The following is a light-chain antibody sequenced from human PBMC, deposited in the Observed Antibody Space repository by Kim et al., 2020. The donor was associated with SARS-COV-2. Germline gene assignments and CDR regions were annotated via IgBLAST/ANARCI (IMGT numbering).Light chain of an antibody. J-gene: IGKJ1*01. Sequence: PSVGDSITITCRASQGIVSYLAWYQRKPGEAPNLLIYAASTLQSGVPSRVSGSEAGTDFTRTISCLQSEDFATYYYQQYDTAPRAFSKGTKVDIK. V-gene: IGKV1-9*01. CDR3: QQYDTAPRA. CDR2: AAS. CDR1: QGIVSY.